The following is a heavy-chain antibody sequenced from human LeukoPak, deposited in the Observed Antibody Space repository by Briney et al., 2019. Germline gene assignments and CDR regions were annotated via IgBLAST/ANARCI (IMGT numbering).Heavy chain of an antibody. J-gene: IGHJ5*02. Sequence: ASVKVSCKVSGYTLTELSMHWVRQAPGKGLEWMGGFDPEDGETIYAQKFQGRVTTTEDTSTDTAYMELSSLRSEDTAVYYCATEGDRGCPSWGQGTLVTVSS. CDR2: FDPEDGET. D-gene: IGHD3-16*01. V-gene: IGHV1-24*01. CDR1: GYTLTELS. CDR3: ATEGDRGCPS.